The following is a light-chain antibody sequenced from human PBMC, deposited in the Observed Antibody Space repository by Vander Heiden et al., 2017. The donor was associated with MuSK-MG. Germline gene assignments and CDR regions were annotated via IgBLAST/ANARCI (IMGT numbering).Light chain of an antibody. J-gene: IGKJ2*01. CDR2: GAS. V-gene: IGKV3-20*01. CDR1: QSISSTY. CDR3: QQEGYSPYT. Sequence: EIVLTQSPGTLSFSPGERATLSCRASQSISSTYLAWYQQKPGQAPRLLIYGASTRATGIPDRFSGSGSGTDFTLTISRLEPEDCAVYYCQQEGYSPYTFGQGTKMEIK.